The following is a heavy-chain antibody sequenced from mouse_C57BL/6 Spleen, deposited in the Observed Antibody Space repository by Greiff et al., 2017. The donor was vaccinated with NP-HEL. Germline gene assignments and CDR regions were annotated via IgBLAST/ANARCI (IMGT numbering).Heavy chain of an antibody. J-gene: IGHJ1*03. V-gene: IGHV1-63*01. CDR2: IYPGGGYT. CDR3: ARGNSSVFDV. Sequence: QVQLKESGSELVRPGTSVKMSCKASGYTFTNYWIGWAKQRPGHGLEWIGDIYPGGGYTNYNEKFKGKATLTADKSSSTAYMQFSSLTSEDSAIYYCARGNSSVFDVWGTGTTVTVSS. D-gene: IGHD3-2*02. CDR1: GYTFTNYW.